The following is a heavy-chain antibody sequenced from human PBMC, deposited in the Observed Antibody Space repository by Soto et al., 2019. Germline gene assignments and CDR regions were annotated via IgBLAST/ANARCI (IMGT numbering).Heavy chain of an antibody. CDR2: ISYDGSNK. J-gene: IGHJ6*02. Sequence: QVQLVESGGGVVQPGRSLRLSCAASGFTFSSYAMHWVRQAPGKGLEWVAVISYDGSNKYYADYVKGRFTISRDNSKNTLYLQMNSLRAEDTAVYYCASSTYYEIYNYYGMDVWGQGTTVTVSS. CDR3: ASSTYYEIYNYYGMDV. CDR1: GFTFSSYA. V-gene: IGHV3-30-3*01. D-gene: IGHD3-22*01.